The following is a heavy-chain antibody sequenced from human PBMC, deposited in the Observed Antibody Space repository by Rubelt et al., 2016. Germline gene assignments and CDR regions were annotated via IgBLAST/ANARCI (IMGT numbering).Heavy chain of an antibody. V-gene: IGHV3-74*02. J-gene: IGHJ4*02. CDR3: ARGGVPDY. CDR1: GFTFSSYA. CDR2: INSDGSST. Sequence: EVQLLESGGGLVQPGGSLRLSCAASGFTFSSYAMSWVRQAPGKGLEWVSRINSDGSSTSYADSVKGRFTISRDNAKNTLYLQMNSLRDEDTAVYYCARGGVPDYWGQGTLVTVSS. D-gene: IGHD1-1*01.